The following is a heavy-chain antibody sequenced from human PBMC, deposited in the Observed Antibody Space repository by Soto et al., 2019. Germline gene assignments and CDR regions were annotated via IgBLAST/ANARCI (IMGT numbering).Heavy chain of an antibody. V-gene: IGHV2-5*02. CDR3: AQRLRRGSRSCHQYYPMDD. J-gene: IGHJ6*03. Sequence: SGPTLVNPTHTLTLTCTFRGFSLPTSEVGVAWIRQPPGKALEWLAISYWDDDKRYNPTLKSTLAITQDTTKNHVVLIMTNVDALDTATYYCAQRLRRGSRSCHQYYPMDDWGKGTTVTVS. CDR1: GFSLPTSEVG. CDR2: SYWDDDK. D-gene: IGHD6-6*01.